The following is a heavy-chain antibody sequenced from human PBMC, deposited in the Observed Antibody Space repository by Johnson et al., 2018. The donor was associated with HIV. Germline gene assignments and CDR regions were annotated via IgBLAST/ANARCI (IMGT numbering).Heavy chain of an antibody. V-gene: IGHV3-7*03. Sequence: VQLVESGGGLVQPGGSLRLSCKASGFTFSTYWMTWVRQAPGKGLEWVANMKQDGSAKYYVDAVKGRFTISRDNAKNSLYLQMNSLKTEDTAVYYCTTTNLELMDDAFDIWGQGTMVTVSS. CDR3: TTTNLELMDDAFDI. CDR1: GFTFSTYW. J-gene: IGHJ3*02. CDR2: MKQDGSAK. D-gene: IGHD1-7*01.